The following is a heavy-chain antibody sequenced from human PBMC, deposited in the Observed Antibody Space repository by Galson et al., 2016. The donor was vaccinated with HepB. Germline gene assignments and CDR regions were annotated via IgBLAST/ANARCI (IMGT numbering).Heavy chain of an antibody. J-gene: IGHJ4*02. CDR1: GFTFTSNC. V-gene: IGHV3-74*01. CDR2: ISSYGSTT. Sequence: SLRLSCAASGFTFTSNCMHWVREVPEKGLVWVSHISSYGSTTNYAHSVQGRFTITRDNAKTTVYLQMNSLRAEDTAVYYCARDLYGALDYWGQGTLVTVSS. D-gene: IGHD4-17*01. CDR3: ARDLYGALDY.